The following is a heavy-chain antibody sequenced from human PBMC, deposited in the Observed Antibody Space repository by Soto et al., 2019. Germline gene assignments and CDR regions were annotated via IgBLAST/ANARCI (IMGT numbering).Heavy chain of an antibody. J-gene: IGHJ3*01. D-gene: IGHD2-2*01. V-gene: IGHV3-48*02. CDR3: ARVGRGFCSSARCYTDGFGL. CDR1: GFTFSLYP. Sequence: QLVESGGGLVQPGGSLRLSCAASGFTFSLYPMNWVRQAPGKGLEWLSYISPSNTTIYYADSVKGRFTISRDNAKDSLDLQMNGLRDDDTAVYYCARVGRGFCSSARCYTDGFGLWGQGTVVTVST. CDR2: ISPSNTTI.